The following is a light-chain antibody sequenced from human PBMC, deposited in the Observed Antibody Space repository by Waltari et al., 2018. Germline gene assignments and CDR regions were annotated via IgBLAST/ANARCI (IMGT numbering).Light chain of an antibody. Sequence: DIQLTQSPSFLSASVGDRVTITCRASQGISSYLAWYQQQPGEAPKILLSAASTLQSGGPSRFRGSGSGTEFTLTIRSLQPEDFATYYCQQLNSFPYTFGQGTKLDIK. CDR1: QGISSY. V-gene: IGKV1-9*01. CDR2: AAS. CDR3: QQLNSFPYT. J-gene: IGKJ2*01.